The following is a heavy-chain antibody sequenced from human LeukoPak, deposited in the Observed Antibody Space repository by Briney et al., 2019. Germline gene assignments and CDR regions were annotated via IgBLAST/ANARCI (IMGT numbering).Heavy chain of an antibody. CDR3: ARGYYDSSGYYFPY. Sequence: GASVKVSCTASGYTFTGYYMHWVRQAPGQGLEWMGWINPNTGATNYAQKFQGRVTMARDTSISTAHMELSRLRSDDTAVYYCARGYYDSSGYYFPYWGQGTLVTVSS. J-gene: IGHJ4*02. D-gene: IGHD3-22*01. CDR1: GYTFTGYY. V-gene: IGHV1-2*02. CDR2: INPNTGAT.